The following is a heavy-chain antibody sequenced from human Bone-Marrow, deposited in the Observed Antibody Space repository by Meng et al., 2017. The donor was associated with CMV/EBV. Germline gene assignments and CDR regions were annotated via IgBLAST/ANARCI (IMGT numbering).Heavy chain of an antibody. CDR2: ISSSSSYI. J-gene: IGHJ6*02. Sequence: GESQKISCAASGFTFSSYAMSWVRQAPGKGLEWVSSISSSSSYIYYADSVKGRFTISRDNAKNSQYLQMNSLRAEDTAVYYCARVVPAARGEDVWGQGTTVTVSS. V-gene: IGHV3-21*01. CDR1: GFTFSSYA. CDR3: ARVVPAARGEDV. D-gene: IGHD2-2*01.